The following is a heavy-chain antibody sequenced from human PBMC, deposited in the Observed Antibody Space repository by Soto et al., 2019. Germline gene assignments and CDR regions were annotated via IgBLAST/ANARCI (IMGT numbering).Heavy chain of an antibody. J-gene: IGHJ5*02. CDR2: IYHSGST. V-gene: IGHV4-38-2*01. CDR3: ARGSSGYTSWFDP. CDR1: GYSISSGYY. Sequence: PSETLSLTCAVSGYSISSGYYCGWIRQPPGKGLEWIGSIYHSGSTYYNPSLKSRVTISVDTSKNQFSLKLSSVTAADTAVYYCARGSSGYTSWFDPWGQGTLVTVSS. D-gene: IGHD3-22*01.